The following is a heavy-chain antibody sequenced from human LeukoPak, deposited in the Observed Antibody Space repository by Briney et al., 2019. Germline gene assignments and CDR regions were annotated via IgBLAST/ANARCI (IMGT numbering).Heavy chain of an antibody. CDR3: AKDKVHYGSGSYSYYYYMDV. Sequence: GRSLRLSCAASGFTFSSYAMHWVRQAPGKGLEWVAVISYDGSNKYYADSVKGRFTISRDNSKNTLYLQMNSLRAEDTAVYYCAKDKVHYGSGSYSYYYYMDVWGKGTTVTISS. V-gene: IGHV3-30*04. D-gene: IGHD3-10*01. CDR2: ISYDGSNK. J-gene: IGHJ6*03. CDR1: GFTFSSYA.